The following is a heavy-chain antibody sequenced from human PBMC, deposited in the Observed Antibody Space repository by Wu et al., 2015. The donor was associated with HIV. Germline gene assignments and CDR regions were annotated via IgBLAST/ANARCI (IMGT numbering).Heavy chain of an antibody. CDR2: VIPNSGGS. CDR1: GGSFRNYV. J-gene: IGHJ1*01. D-gene: IGHD1-26*01. CDR3: TKDYGIVGSTLPEYFQH. Sequence: QGQLVQSGAEVKKPGSSVKVSCKASGGSFRNYVMTWVRQAPGQGLEWMGRVIPNSGGSKSPQKFQGRVTMTRDTSVSTVYLELTRLKFDDTAIYYCTKDYGIVGSTLPEYFQHWGQGTLVTVSS. V-gene: IGHV1-2*02.